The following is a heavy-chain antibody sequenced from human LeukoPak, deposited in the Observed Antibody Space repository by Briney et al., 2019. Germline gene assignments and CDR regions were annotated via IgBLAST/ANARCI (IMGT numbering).Heavy chain of an antibody. D-gene: IGHD2-21*02. CDR3: ASDPNAYCGGDCYPGGYFDY. J-gene: IGHJ4*02. Sequence: GASVKVSCKASGGTFSSYAINWVRQAPGQGLEWMGRINPILGIANYAQKFQGRVTITADKSTSTAYMELSSLRTEDTAVYYCASDPNAYCGGDCYPGGYFDYWGQGTLVTVSS. CDR1: GGTFSSYA. V-gene: IGHV1-69*04. CDR2: INPILGIA.